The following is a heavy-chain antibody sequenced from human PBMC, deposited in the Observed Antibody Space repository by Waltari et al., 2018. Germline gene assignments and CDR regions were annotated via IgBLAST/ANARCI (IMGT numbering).Heavy chain of an antibody. Sequence: QVQLVQSGAEVKTPGASVKVSCKASGYTFSDFYMPWVRQAPGQGLEWMGFINPNSGDTKYAQTFQGRVTMTRDMSITTAYMELSSLRSDDTAAYYCARGNPLHNGDRMIFAYWGQGALVAVSS. V-gene: IGHV1-2*02. D-gene: IGHD4-17*01. J-gene: IGHJ4*02. CDR2: INPNSGDT. CDR3: ARGNPLHNGDRMIFAY. CDR1: GYTFSDFY.